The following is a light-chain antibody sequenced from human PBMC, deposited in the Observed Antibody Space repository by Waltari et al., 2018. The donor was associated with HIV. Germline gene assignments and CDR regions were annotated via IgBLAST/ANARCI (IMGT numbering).Light chain of an antibody. CDR2: DVD. CDR3: ASFTADDTMM. J-gene: IGLJ3*02. V-gene: IGLV2-14*03. Sequence: SAVTQPASVSGLPGQSVTISCTGDDNDFGLGHFVSLYQQHPYKVPRLLFSDVDSRASGIPDRFSASKSGETAFLTISSLRTEDEAVYYCASFTADDTMMFGGGTLVTVL. CDR1: DNDFGLGHF.